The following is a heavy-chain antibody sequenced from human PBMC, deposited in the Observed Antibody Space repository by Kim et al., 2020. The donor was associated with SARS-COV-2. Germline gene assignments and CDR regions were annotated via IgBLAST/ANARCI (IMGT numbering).Heavy chain of an antibody. CDR1: GYSLTELS. Sequence: ASVKVSCKVSGYSLTELSIHWVRQAPGKGLEWMGGFDPVDGKIIYAQKFHGRVTMTEDTSSDTAYMVLTSLRSEDTAVYYCTTGNIEKGWFDPWGQGTLV. J-gene: IGHJ5*02. D-gene: IGHD1-1*01. CDR2: FDPVDGKI. CDR3: TTGNIEKGWFDP. V-gene: IGHV1-24*01.